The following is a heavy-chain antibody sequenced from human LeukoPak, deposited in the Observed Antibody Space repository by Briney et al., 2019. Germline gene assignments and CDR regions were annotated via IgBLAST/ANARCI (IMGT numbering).Heavy chain of an antibody. CDR2: ISAYNGNT. CDR1: GYTFTSYG. CDR3: ATADTIFGVVIR. J-gene: IGHJ4*02. Sequence: ASVKVSCKASGYTFTSYGISWVRQAPGQGLEWMGWISAYNGNTNYAQKLQGRVTMTEDTSTDTACMELSSLRSEDTAVYYCATADTIFGVVIRWGQGTLVTVSS. V-gene: IGHV1-18*01. D-gene: IGHD3-3*01.